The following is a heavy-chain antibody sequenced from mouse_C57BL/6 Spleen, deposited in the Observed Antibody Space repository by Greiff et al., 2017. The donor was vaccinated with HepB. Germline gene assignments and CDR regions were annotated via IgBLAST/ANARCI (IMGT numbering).Heavy chain of an antibody. CDR2: VYPYNGGT. D-gene: IGHD1-1*01. CDR3: ARGPITTVVATTTGFDY. Sequence: EVQLQQSGPVLVKPGPSVKISCKASGFTFTDYYMHWVKQSHGKSLEWIGLVYPYNGGTSYNQKFKGKATLTVDTSSSTAYMELNSLTSEDSAVYYCARGPITTVVATTTGFDYWGQGTTLTVSS. J-gene: IGHJ2*01. CDR1: GFTFTDYY. V-gene: IGHV1-36*01.